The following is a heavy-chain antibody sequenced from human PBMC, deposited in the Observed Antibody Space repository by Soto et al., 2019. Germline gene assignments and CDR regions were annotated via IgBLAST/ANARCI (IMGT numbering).Heavy chain of an antibody. CDR2: INHSGST. D-gene: IGHD4-17*01. J-gene: IGHJ6*02. CDR1: GGSFSGYY. V-gene: IGHV4-34*01. CDR3: VYGDNEGAYYYYGMDV. Sequence: SETLSLTCAVYGGSFSGYYWSWIRQPPGKGLEWIGEINHSGSTNYNPSLKSRVTISVDTSKNQFSLKLSSVTAADTAVYYCVYGDNEGAYYYYGMDVWGQGTPVTVSS.